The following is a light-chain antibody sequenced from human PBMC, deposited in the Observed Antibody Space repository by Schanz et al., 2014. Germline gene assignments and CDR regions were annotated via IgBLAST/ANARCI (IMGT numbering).Light chain of an antibody. Sequence: EIVMTQFPATLSVSPGESATLSCRASQSVGSNLAWYQQIPGQAPRLLIYGASSRATGIPDRFSGSGSGTDFTLTISRLEPEDFAVYYCQQYGSSPWTFGQGTKVEIK. CDR3: QQYGSSPWT. CDR2: GAS. V-gene: IGKV3-20*01. J-gene: IGKJ1*01. CDR1: QSVGSN.